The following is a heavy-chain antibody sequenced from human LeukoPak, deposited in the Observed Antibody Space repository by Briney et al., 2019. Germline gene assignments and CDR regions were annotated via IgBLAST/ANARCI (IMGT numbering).Heavy chain of an antibody. D-gene: IGHD3-3*01. CDR1: GGSISSYY. V-gene: IGHV4-4*07. Sequence: SETLSLTCTVSGGSISSYYWSWVRQPAGKGLEWIGRIYTSGSTNYNPSLKSRVTMSVDTSKNQFSLKLSSVTAADTAVYYCARGVRITIFGVAKTPYYYYYMDVWGKGTTVTVSS. CDR3: ARGVRITIFGVAKTPYYYYYMDV. CDR2: IYTSGST. J-gene: IGHJ6*03.